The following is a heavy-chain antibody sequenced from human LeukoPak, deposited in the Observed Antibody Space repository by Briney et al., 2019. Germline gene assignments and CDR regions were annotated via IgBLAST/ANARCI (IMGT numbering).Heavy chain of an antibody. D-gene: IGHD3-10*01. CDR2: IRSKAYGGTT. V-gene: IGHV3-49*04. CDR1: GFTFGDYA. Sequence: GGSLRLSCTASGFTFGDYAMSWVRQAPGKGLEWVGFIRSKAYGGTTEYAASVKGRFTISRDDSKSIAYLQMNSLKTEDTAVYYCTRQFRASRAPFRGVIPTDFDYWGQGTLVTVSS. CDR3: TRQFRASRAPFRGVIPTDFDY. J-gene: IGHJ4*02.